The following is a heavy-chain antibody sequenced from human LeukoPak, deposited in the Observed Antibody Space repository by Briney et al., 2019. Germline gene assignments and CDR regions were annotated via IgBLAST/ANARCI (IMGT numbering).Heavy chain of an antibody. Sequence: GECLKISCKGSGYSFTNYWIGWVRQMPGRGLEWMGIMYPGDSDTRYSPSFQGQVTISADKSISTAYLQWSSLKASDTAMYYCSRHYCINGVCYPLYWGQGTLVTVSS. CDR2: MYPGDSDT. V-gene: IGHV5-51*01. D-gene: IGHD2-8*01. CDR1: GYSFTNYW. CDR3: SRHYCINGVCYPLY. J-gene: IGHJ4*02.